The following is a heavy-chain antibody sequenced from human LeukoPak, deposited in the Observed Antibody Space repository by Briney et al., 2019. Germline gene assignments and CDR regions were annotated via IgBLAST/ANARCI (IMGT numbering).Heavy chain of an antibody. V-gene: IGHV4-4*09. CDR1: GGFVSSYY. CDR3: ASAYSSSSVDY. CDR2: IYTSGST. D-gene: IGHD6-6*01. Sequence: PSETLSLTCTVSGGFVSSYYWSWIRQPPGKGLEWIGYIYTSGSTNYNPSLKSRVTISVDTSKNQFSLKLSSVTAADTAVYYCASAYSSSSVDYWGQGTLVTVSS. J-gene: IGHJ4*02.